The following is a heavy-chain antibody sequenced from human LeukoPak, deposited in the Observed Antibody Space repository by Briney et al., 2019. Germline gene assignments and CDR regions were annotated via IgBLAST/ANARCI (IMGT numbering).Heavy chain of an antibody. CDR3: ARDGTGVYNLVQY. CDR2: INPNSGGT. Sequence: GASVKVSCKASGYTFTGYYMHWVRQAPGQGLEWVGWINPNSGGTNYAQKFQGRVTMTRDTSISAVYMELSRLRSDDTAVYYRARDGTGVYNLVQYWGQGTLVTVSS. CDR1: GYTFTGYY. D-gene: IGHD5-24*01. V-gene: IGHV1-2*02. J-gene: IGHJ4*02.